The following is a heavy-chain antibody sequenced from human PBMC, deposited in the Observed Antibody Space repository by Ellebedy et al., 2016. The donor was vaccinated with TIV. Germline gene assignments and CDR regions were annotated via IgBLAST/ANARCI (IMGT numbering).Heavy chain of an antibody. J-gene: IGHJ4*02. CDR3: AGSWGWRHEY. CDR2: IKQDASET. CDR1: GFSFSDFW. V-gene: IGHV3-7*01. D-gene: IGHD1-26*01. Sequence: GESLKISCRGSGFSFSDFWMNWVRQAPGKGLEWVGNIKQDASETLYVDSVKGRFTISRDNARNSLYLQINDLRAEDTAVYYCAGSWGWRHEYWGQGTLVTASS.